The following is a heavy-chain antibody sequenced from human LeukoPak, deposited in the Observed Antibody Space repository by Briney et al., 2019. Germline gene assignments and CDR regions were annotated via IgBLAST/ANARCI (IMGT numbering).Heavy chain of an antibody. CDR3: AKEFNRGSPDY. J-gene: IGHJ4*02. CDR2: ISYDGSNE. CDR1: GLTFSSSW. V-gene: IGHV3-30*18. D-gene: IGHD2/OR15-2a*01. Sequence: GGSLRLSCAVSGLTFSSSWMDWVRQAPGKGLEWVAVISYDGSNEYYADSVKGRFTISRDNSKNTLYLQMSSLRAEDTAVYYCAKEFNRGSPDYWGQGTLVTVSS.